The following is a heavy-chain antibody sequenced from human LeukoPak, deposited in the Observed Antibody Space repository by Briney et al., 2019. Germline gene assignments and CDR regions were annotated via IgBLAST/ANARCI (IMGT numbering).Heavy chain of an antibody. CDR2: IYPEDSDT. V-gene: IGHV5-51*01. CDR1: GYRFSSYW. D-gene: IGHD3-10*01. J-gene: IGHJ3*02. Sequence: GESLKVSCPGSGYRFSSYWMGWVRKMPGRGLEWSGFIYPEDSDTKYRPSGQGQATISADRYINTAYLQLSSLKASQTSMSYCARYGYAAGSGPRSFGIWGQCTMVTVSS. CDR3: ARYGYAAGSGPRSFGI.